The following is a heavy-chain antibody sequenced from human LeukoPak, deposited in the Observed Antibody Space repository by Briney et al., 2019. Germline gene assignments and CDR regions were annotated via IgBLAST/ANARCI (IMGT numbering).Heavy chain of an antibody. D-gene: IGHD2-15*01. J-gene: IGHJ6*03. CDR3: LRYPGQGVRGYYMDV. Sequence: GGSLRLSCVMSGFTFRSYGMHWVRQAPGKGLEWVTRIRSDSSNDYYADSVKGRFTIGRDDSKNTLYLQMNSLRPEDTAVYYCLRYPGQGVRGYYMDVWGKGTTVTVSS. CDR2: IRSDSSND. V-gene: IGHV3-30*02. CDR1: GFTFRSYG.